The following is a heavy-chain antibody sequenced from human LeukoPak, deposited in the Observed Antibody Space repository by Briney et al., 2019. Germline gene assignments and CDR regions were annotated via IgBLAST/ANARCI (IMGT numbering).Heavy chain of an antibody. CDR3: ARGSIVVAPAAMALYNWFDP. D-gene: IGHD2-2*01. Sequence: PSETLSLTCAVYGGSFSGYYWSWIRQPPGKGLEWIGEINHSGSTNYNPSLKSRVTISVATSKNQFSLKLSSVTAADTAVYYCARGSIVVAPAAMALYNWFDPWGQGTLVTVSS. V-gene: IGHV4-34*01. J-gene: IGHJ5*02. CDR1: GGSFSGYY. CDR2: INHSGST.